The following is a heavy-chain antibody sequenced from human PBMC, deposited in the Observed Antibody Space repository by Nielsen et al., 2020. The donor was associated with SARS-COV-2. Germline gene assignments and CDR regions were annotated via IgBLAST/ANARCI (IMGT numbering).Heavy chain of an antibody. CDR2: IHYSGST. Sequence: SETLSLTCTVSGGSVSGYYWSWIRQSPGKGLEWIGQIHYSGSTDYNPSLKSRVTMSVDTSKNQFSLKLSSVTAADTAVYYCARWFGDLLYGVYYYYYMDVWGKGTAVTVSS. J-gene: IGHJ6*03. V-gene: IGHV4-59*02. D-gene: IGHD3-10*01. CDR1: GGSVSGYY. CDR3: ARWFGDLLYGVYYYYYMDV.